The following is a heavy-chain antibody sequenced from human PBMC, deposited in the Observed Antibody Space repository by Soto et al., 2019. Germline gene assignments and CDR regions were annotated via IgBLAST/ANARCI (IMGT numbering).Heavy chain of an antibody. D-gene: IGHD3-22*01. V-gene: IGHV3-43D*04. Sequence: PGGSLRLSCATSGFTFGEYAMHWVRQAPGKGLEWVSLISWDGGSTYYTDSVEGRFAISRDNSKNSVFLQMNNLRAEDTALYYCTKTQMPYYDAGGFDYWGQGTLVTVSS. CDR1: GFTFGEYA. J-gene: IGHJ4*02. CDR3: TKTQMPYYDAGGFDY. CDR2: ISWDGGST.